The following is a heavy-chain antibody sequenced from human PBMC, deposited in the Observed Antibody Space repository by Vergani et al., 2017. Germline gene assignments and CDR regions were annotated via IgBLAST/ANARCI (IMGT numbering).Heavy chain of an antibody. V-gene: IGHV1-46*01. Sequence: QVQLVQSGAEVKKPGASVKVSCKASGYTFTSYYMHWVRQAPGQGLEWMGIINPSGGSTSYAQKFQGRVTMTRDTSTSTVYMELSSLRSEDTAVYYCARGGTGVATPPDAFDIWGQGTMVTVSS. CDR3: ARGGTGVATPPDAFDI. J-gene: IGHJ3*02. CDR1: GYTFTSYY. CDR2: INPSGGST. D-gene: IGHD5-12*01.